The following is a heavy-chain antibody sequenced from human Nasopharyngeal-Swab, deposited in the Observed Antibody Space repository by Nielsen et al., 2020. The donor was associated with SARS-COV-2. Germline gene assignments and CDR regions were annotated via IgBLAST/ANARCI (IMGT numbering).Heavy chain of an antibody. CDR2: INGDGSST. D-gene: IGHD2-15*01. J-gene: IGHJ4*02. CDR3: ARGSIVVLVAGPLHD. Sequence: GESLKISCAASGFTFSSYSMNWVRQAPGKGLVWVSRINGDGSSTSYADSVKGRFTISRDNAKNTLYLQMNSLRAEDTAAYYCARGSIVVLVAGPLHDWGQGTLVTVSS. CDR1: GFTFSSYS. V-gene: IGHV3-74*01.